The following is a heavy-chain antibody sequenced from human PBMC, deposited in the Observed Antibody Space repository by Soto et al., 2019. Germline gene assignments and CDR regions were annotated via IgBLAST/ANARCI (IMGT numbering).Heavy chain of an antibody. D-gene: IGHD2-2*01. Sequence: ASVKVSCKASGYTFTTYYMHWVRQAPGQGLEWLGIINPSGGSTNYAQKFQGRVAMTRDTSTSTVYMDLTSLRSEDTAVYYCATLPAVREDYYYGMDVWGQGTTVTVSS. CDR3: ATLPAVREDYYYGMDV. CDR2: INPSGGST. CDR1: GYTFTTYY. J-gene: IGHJ6*02. V-gene: IGHV1-46*01.